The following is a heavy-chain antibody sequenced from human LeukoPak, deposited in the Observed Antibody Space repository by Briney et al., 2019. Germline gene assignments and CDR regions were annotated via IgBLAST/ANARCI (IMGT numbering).Heavy chain of an antibody. CDR1: GFTFDDYG. D-gene: IGHD2-15*01. Sequence: GGSLRLSCAASGFTFDDYGMSWVRQAPGKGLEWVAVISYDGSSKYYADSVKGRFTISRDTSKNTLYLQMNSLRPEDTAVYYCARARLGYCYGGSCYSLPDPWGQGTLVTVSS. CDR2: ISYDGSSK. J-gene: IGHJ5*02. CDR3: ARARLGYCYGGSCYSLPDP. V-gene: IGHV3-30*03.